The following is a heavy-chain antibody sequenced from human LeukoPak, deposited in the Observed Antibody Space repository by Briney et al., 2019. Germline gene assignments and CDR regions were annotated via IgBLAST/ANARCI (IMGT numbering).Heavy chain of an antibody. CDR2: IRGSGDST. Sequence: GGCLRLSCAASGHTFSSYGVYWVRLAPGKGLEWVSSIRGSGDSTYYADSVKGRFTISRDNTKNTLDLQMNSRIGDYTAVYYCAKSYSYYHMDDWGKGTSVTVSS. J-gene: IGHJ6*03. CDR1: GHTFSSYG. V-gene: IGHV3-23*01. CDR3: AKSYSYYHMDD.